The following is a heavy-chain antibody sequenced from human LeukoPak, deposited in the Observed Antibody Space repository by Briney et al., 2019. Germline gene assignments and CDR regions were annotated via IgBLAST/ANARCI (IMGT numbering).Heavy chain of an antibody. D-gene: IGHD3-10*01. CDR1: GGTFSSYA. Sequence: SVKVSCKASGGTFSSYAISWVRQAPGQGLEWMGRIIPILGIANYAQKFQGRVTITADKSTSTAYMELSSLRSEDTAVYYCAREYGSGSPLDYWGQGTLVTVSS. CDR3: AREYGSGSPLDY. J-gene: IGHJ4*02. CDR2: IIPILGIA. V-gene: IGHV1-69*04.